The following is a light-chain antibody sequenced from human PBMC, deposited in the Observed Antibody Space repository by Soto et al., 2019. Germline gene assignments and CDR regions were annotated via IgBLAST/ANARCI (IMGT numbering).Light chain of an antibody. CDR2: GAS. CDR3: QRYDSLRT. Sequence: EIVLTQSPGTLSLSPGERATLSCRASQSVRSNFLAWYQQTPGQAPRLLIYGASNRATGIPDRFSGSGAGTDFTLTITRLEPEDFAMYYCQRYDSLRTFGQGTKVEF. V-gene: IGKV3-20*01. J-gene: IGKJ1*01. CDR1: QSVRSNF.